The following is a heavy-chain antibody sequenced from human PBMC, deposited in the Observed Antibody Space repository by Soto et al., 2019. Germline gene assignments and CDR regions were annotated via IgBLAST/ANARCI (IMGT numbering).Heavy chain of an antibody. J-gene: IGHJ2*01. CDR3: ARDGRIRRPDWYFDL. D-gene: IGHD2-15*01. Sequence: PGGSLRLSCAASGLTFSSSEMNWVRQAPGKGLEWVSYISRSGSTIYYADSVEGRVTISRDNAKNSLYLQMNSLRAEDTAVYYCARDGRIRRPDWYFDLWGRGTPVTVSS. CDR1: GLTFSSSE. V-gene: IGHV3-48*03. CDR2: ISRSGSTI.